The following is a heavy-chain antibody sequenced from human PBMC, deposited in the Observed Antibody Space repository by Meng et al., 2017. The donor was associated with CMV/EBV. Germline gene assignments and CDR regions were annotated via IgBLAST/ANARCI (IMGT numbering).Heavy chain of an antibody. J-gene: IGHJ4*02. Sequence: GGSLRLSCVASGFTFSSYDMSWVRQAPGKGLEWVSGISWNSGSIGYADSVKGRFTISRDNAKNSLYLQMNSLRAEDTALYYCAKTNYYDSSGYFDYWGQGTLVTVSS. CDR3: AKTNYYDSSGYFDY. CDR1: GFTFSSYD. D-gene: IGHD3-22*01. V-gene: IGHV3-9*01. CDR2: ISWNSGSI.